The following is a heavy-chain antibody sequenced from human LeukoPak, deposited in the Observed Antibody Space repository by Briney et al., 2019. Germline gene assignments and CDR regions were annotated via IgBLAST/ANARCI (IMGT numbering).Heavy chain of an antibody. J-gene: IGHJ4*02. CDR2: IWYDGSNE. D-gene: IGHD6-13*01. CDR1: GFTFSSYG. V-gene: IGHV3-33*01. CDR3: AREYSSSWHPSHDY. Sequence: QPGRSLRLSCAASGFTFSSYGMHWVRQAPGKGLEWVAVIWYDGSNENYADSVKGRFTISRDNAKSSLYLQMNSLRAEDTAVYYCAREYSSSWHPSHDYWGQGTLVTVSS.